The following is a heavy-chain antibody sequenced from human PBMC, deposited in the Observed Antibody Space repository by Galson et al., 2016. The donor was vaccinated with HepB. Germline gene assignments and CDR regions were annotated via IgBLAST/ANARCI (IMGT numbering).Heavy chain of an antibody. Sequence: SLRLSCAASGFSFSSHRMNWVRQAPGKGLEWVSHISDTGSVTYYADSVKGRFTISRDNAKNSLYLQMNSLRVEDTAVNYCARDGHRGRIDSWGLGALVTVSS. CDR3: ARDGHRGRIDS. CDR2: ISDTGSVT. V-gene: IGHV3-48*01. CDR1: GFSFSSHR. J-gene: IGHJ4*02.